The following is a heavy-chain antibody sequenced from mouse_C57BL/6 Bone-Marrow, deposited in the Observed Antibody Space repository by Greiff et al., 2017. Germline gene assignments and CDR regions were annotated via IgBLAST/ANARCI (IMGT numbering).Heavy chain of an antibody. CDR2: IYPGSGST. CDR1: GYTFTSYW. D-gene: IGHD1-1*01. Sequence: QVQLQQPGAELVKPGASVKMSCKASGYTFTSYWITWVKQRPGQGLEWIGDIYPGSGSTNYNEKFKSKATLTVDTSSSTAYMQLSSLTSEDSAVYYCARWGFGYGSSYADFDYWGQGTTLTVSS. CDR3: ARWGFGYGSSYADFDY. V-gene: IGHV1-55*01. J-gene: IGHJ2*01.